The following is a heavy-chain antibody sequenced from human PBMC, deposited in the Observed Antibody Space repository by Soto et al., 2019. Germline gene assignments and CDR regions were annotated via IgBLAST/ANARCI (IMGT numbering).Heavy chain of an antibody. Sequence: GESLKISCKGSGYSFTSYWIGWVRQMLGKVLEWIGSIYPGDSDTRYSASFQGQFTIPADKPISTAYLQWSSLKASVSAMYYCPRLGGTIFGVAIPRYYEMDVG. CDR1: GYSFTSYW. J-gene: IGHJ6*01. V-gene: IGHV5-51*01. CDR2: IYPGDSDT. D-gene: IGHD3-3*01. CDR3: PRLGGTIFGVAIPRYYEMDV.